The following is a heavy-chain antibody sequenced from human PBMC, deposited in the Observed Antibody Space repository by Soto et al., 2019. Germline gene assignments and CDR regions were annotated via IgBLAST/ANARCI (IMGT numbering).Heavy chain of an antibody. Sequence: GESLKISCKGLGNSFNNWIGWVRQMPGKGLEWVGIIYPGDSDTRYSPSFQGQVTISADKSISTAYLQWSSLKPSDSAMYYCASSPFDNTACHFDYWGQGTLVTVSS. V-gene: IGHV5-51*01. J-gene: IGHJ4*02. CDR2: IYPGDSDT. CDR3: ASSPFDNTACHFDY. CDR1: GNSFNNW. D-gene: IGHD2-21*02.